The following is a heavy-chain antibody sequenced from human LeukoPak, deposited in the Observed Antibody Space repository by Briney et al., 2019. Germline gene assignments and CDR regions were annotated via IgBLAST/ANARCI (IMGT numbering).Heavy chain of an antibody. Sequence: SETLSLTCTVSGGSISSSYSSWIRHPPGKGLEWIGYISYSGSTNNNPSPNSPVTIPVATSKNKFSLKLNSVPAADTAVDYCARQSQYSGDQAPDYWGQGTLVTVTS. D-gene: IGHD1-26*01. CDR2: ISYSGST. CDR3: ARQSQYSGDQAPDY. CDR1: GGSISSSY. V-gene: IGHV4-59*08. J-gene: IGHJ4*02.